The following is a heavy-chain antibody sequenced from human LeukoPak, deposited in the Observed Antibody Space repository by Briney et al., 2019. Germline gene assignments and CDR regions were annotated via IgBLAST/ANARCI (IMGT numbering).Heavy chain of an antibody. J-gene: IGHJ4*02. D-gene: IGHD3/OR15-3a*01. Sequence: SETLSLTCTVSGYSISSGYYWGWIRQPPGKGLEWIGSIYHSGSTYYNPSLKSRVTISVDTSKNQFSLKLSSVTAADTADYYCARAQGNGLIDFWGQGTLVTVSS. CDR1: GYSISSGYY. V-gene: IGHV4-38-2*02. CDR3: ARAQGNGLIDF. CDR2: IYHSGST.